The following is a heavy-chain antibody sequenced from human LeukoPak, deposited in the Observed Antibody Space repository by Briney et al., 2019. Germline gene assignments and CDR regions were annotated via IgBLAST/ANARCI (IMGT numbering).Heavy chain of an antibody. D-gene: IGHD3-10*01. CDR2: ISSSSSYI. CDR3: AREIWFGELEGDY. V-gene: IGHV3-21*01. CDR1: GFTFSSYS. Sequence: GGSLRLSCAASGFTFSSYSMNWVRQAPGKGLEWVSSISSSSSYIYYADSVKGRFTISRDNAKNSLYLQTNSLRAEDTAVYYCAREIWFGELEGDYWGQGTLATVSS. J-gene: IGHJ4*02.